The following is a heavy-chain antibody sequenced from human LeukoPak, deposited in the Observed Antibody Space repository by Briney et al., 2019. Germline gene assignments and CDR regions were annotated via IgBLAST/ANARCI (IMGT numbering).Heavy chain of an antibody. J-gene: IGHJ4*02. CDR2: IQRGGEV. D-gene: IGHD2-15*01. CDR3: ARDGGFKYGPFDF. V-gene: IGHV3-66*01. CDR1: GLTVSANY. Sequence: GGSLRLSCTLSGLTVSANYLNWVRLSPGRGLECVSVIQRGGEVHYADSVNGRFTVSRDESEDTIHLQMNNLRAEDTAVYYCARDGGFKYGPFDFWGQGTLVTVSS.